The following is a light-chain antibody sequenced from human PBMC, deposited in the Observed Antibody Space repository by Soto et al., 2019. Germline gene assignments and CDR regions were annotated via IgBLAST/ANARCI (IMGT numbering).Light chain of an antibody. Sequence: ETVLTHSPATLSLSPGESATLSFSSSQSVSTYLAWYQQKPGQAPRLLIYDASNRVTGIPARFSGSGSGTDFTLTISSLEPEDFAVYYCQQRSNWPPITFGQGTRLEIK. J-gene: IGKJ5*01. CDR2: DAS. CDR3: QQRSNWPPIT. V-gene: IGKV3-11*01. CDR1: QSVSTY.